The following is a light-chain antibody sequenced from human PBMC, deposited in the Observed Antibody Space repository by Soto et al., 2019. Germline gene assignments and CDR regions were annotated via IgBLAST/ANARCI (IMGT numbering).Light chain of an antibody. CDR1: TGAVTSGYY. CDR3: LLDYCGGLV. CDR2: STT. Sequence: QAVVTQEPSLTVSPGGTVTLTCAASTGAVTSGYYLNWFHQKPGQAPRPMIYSTTNKHSWTPARFSGSLLGGKAALTLSGVQPEDDSDYYLLLDYCGGLVFGGGTKLTVL. V-gene: IGLV7-43*01. J-gene: IGLJ2*01.